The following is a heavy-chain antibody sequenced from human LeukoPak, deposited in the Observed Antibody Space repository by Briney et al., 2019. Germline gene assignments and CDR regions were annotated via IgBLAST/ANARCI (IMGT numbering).Heavy chain of an antibody. J-gene: IGHJ4*02. Sequence: GGSLRLSCAASGFXFSSYWMHWVRQAPGKGLVWVSRIDSDGSSTIYADSAKGRFTISRDNAKNTLYLQMNSLRAEDTAVYYCARSGAPTLDYWGQGTLVIVSS. CDR2: IDSDGSST. CDR1: GFXFSSYW. D-gene: IGHD2-15*01. V-gene: IGHV3-74*01. CDR3: ARSGAPTLDY.